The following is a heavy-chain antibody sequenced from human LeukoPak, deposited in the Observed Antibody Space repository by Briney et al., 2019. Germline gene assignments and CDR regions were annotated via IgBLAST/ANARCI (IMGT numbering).Heavy chain of an antibody. J-gene: IGHJ1*01. CDR2: IFYDGSNK. CDR3: ARMGYYYDSSGYWEDFQH. V-gene: IGHV3-30*03. Sequence: PGGSLRLSCAASGFTFSNYGMHWVRQAPGKGLEWVAFIFYDGSNKYYADSVKGRFTISRDNSKNTLYLQMNSLRAADTAVYYCARMGYYYDSSGYWEDFQHWGQGTLVTVSS. D-gene: IGHD3-22*01. CDR1: GFTFSNYG.